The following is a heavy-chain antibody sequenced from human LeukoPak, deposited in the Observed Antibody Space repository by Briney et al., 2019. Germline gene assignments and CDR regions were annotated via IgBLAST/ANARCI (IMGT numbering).Heavy chain of an antibody. V-gene: IGHV4-59*08. CDR2: IYYSGST. J-gene: IGHJ4*02. CDR3: ARHTLVGYCSGGSCYPLFDY. Sequence: SETLSLPCTVCGGPNSRLYWRELRQPPGKALVWFGYIYYSGSTNYNPSLKSRVTISVDTSKTQFSLKLSSVTAADTAVYYCARHTLVGYCSGGSCYPLFDYWGQGTLVTVSS. CDR1: GGPNSRLY. D-gene: IGHD2-15*01.